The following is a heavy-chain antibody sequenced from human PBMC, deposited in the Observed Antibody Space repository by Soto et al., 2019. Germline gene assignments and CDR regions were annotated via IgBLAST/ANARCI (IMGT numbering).Heavy chain of an antibody. D-gene: IGHD6-13*01. J-gene: IGHJ4*02. Sequence: HVLLQESGPGLMKPSQTLSLTCTVSGLTISSASYYWSWIRQNHGKGLEWVGNIYYNGSTYYSPSLKSRVTLWVDTSKNQFSLRLASVTAADTAVYYCARYRISGSWSKCDYWGQGTLVTVSS. CDR1: GLTISSASYY. V-gene: IGHV4-31*03. CDR2: IYYNGST. CDR3: ARYRISGSWSKCDY.